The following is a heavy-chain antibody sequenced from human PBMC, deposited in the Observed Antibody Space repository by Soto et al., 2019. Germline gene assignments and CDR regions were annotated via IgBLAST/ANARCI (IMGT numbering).Heavy chain of an antibody. Sequence: PGGSLRLSCAASGFTFSSYAMSWVRQAPGKGLEWVSAISGSGGSTYYADSVKGRFTISRDNSKNTLYLQMNSLRAEDTAVYYCAMSYYDSSGYYIAPSPEEFDYWGQGTLVTVSS. J-gene: IGHJ4*02. CDR2: ISGSGGST. CDR3: AMSYYDSSGYYIAPSPEEFDY. CDR1: GFTFSSYA. V-gene: IGHV3-23*01. D-gene: IGHD3-22*01.